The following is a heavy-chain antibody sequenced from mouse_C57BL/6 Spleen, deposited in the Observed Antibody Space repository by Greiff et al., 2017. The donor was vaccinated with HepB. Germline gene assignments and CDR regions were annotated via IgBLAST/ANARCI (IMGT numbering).Heavy chain of an antibody. J-gene: IGHJ2*01. CDR3: ARFYYVSSYADY. CDR1: GYTFTDYY. CDR2: ITPNNGGT. V-gene: IGHV1-26*01. D-gene: IGHD1-1*01. Sequence: VQLQQSGPELVKPGASVKISCKASGYTFTDYYMNWVKQSHGKSLEWIGDITPNNGGTSSNQKFKGKATLTVDQSSSTTYMELSSLTSDDSAVYYCARFYYVSSYADYWGQGTTLTVSS.